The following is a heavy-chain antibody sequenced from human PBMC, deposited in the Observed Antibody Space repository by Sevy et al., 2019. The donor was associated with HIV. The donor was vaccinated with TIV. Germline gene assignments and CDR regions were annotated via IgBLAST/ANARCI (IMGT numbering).Heavy chain of an antibody. D-gene: IGHD6-13*01. CDR2: IYHSGST. CDR1: GGSISSSNW. J-gene: IGHJ6*02. CDR3: ARDKRGKPYSSSWHDYYYYGMDV. Sequence: SETLSLTCAVSGGSISSSNWWSWVRQPPGKGLEWIGEIYHSGSTNYNPSLKSRVTISVDKSKNQFSLKLSSVTAADTAVYYCARDKRGKPYSSSWHDYYYYGMDVWGQGTTVTVSS. V-gene: IGHV4-4*02.